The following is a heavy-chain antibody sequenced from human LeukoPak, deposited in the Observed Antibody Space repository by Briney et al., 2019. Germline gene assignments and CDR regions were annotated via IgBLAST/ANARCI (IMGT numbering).Heavy chain of an antibody. V-gene: IGHV3-23*01. D-gene: IGHD6-13*01. Sequence: GGSLRLSCAASGFTFSSYAMSWVRQAPGKGLEWVSSIGGSGGSTYYADSVKGRFTVSRDNSKNTLYLQMNSLRAEDTAVYYCAKVETAAAATLRGFDYWGQGTLVTVSS. CDR1: GFTFSSYA. J-gene: IGHJ4*02. CDR2: IGGSGGST. CDR3: AKVETAAAATLRGFDY.